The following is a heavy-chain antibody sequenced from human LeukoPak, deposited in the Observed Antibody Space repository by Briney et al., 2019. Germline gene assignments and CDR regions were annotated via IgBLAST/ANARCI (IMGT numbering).Heavy chain of an antibody. CDR2: IWYDGSNK. CDR3: ARKQIYDFWSGYFRPHYYGMDV. Sequence: GSLRLSCAASGFTFSSYGMHWVRQAPGKGLEWVAVIWYDGSNKYYADSVKGRFTISRDNSKNTLYLQMNSLRAEDTAVYYCARKQIYDFWSGYFRPHYYGMDVWGQGTTVTVSS. V-gene: IGHV3-33*08. CDR1: GFTFSSYG. J-gene: IGHJ6*02. D-gene: IGHD3-3*01.